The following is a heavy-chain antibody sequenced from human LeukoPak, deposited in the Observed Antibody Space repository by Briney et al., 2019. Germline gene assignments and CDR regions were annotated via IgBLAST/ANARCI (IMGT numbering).Heavy chain of an antibody. CDR3: ARDLRSPDHYDSSGYSTGGFDY. Sequence: SETLSLTCTVSGGSISSGDYYWSWIRQPPGKGLEWIGYIYYSGSTYYNPSLKSRVTISVDTSKNQFSLKLSSVTAADTAVYYCARDLRSPDHYDSSGYSTGGFDYWGQGTLVTVSS. CDR1: GGSISSGDYY. J-gene: IGHJ4*02. CDR2: IYYSGST. D-gene: IGHD3-22*01. V-gene: IGHV4-30-4*01.